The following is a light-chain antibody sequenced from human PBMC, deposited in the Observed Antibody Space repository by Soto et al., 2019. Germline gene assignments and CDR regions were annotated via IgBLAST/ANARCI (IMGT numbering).Light chain of an antibody. CDR1: QTISSN. CDR2: GAS. J-gene: IGKJ3*01. Sequence: DIVMTQSPATLSVSPGERATLSCRASQTISSNLAWYQQKPGQTPRLLIYGASTRAAGIPARFSGSGSGTDFTLTITSLQSEDFATYYCQQSYSTPFTFGPGTKVDIK. CDR3: QQSYSTPFT. V-gene: IGKV3-15*01.